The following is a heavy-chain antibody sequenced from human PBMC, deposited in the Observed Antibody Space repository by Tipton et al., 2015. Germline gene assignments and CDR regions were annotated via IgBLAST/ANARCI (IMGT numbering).Heavy chain of an antibody. CDR2: IDFRGST. CDR1: GGSIDSYY. D-gene: IGHD3-22*01. CDR3: ARDAWAGDSRGFYYIY. V-gene: IGHV4-59*01. Sequence: TLSLTCTVSGGSIDSYYWSWIRQPPGKRLEWIGYIDFRGSTEYNPSVKSRVSISVDRSKNQFSLRLNSVTAADTAVYFRARDAWAGDSRGFYYIYWGQGTLVRVSS. J-gene: IGHJ4*02.